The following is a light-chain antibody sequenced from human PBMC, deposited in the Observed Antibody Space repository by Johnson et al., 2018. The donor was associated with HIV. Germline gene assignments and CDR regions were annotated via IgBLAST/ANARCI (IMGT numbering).Light chain of an antibody. Sequence: QPVLTQPPSVSAAPGQTVTISCSGSSSNVGSSFVSWYRQVPGTAPKLLIYENNKRPSGIPDRFSGSKSGTSATLGITGLQTGDEADYYCGTWDSSLSAYVFGTGTKVTVL. CDR2: ENN. J-gene: IGLJ1*01. CDR1: SSNVGSSF. V-gene: IGLV1-51*02. CDR3: GTWDSSLSAYV.